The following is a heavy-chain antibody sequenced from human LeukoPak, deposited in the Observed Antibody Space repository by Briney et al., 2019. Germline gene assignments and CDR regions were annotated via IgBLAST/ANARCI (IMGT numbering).Heavy chain of an antibody. D-gene: IGHD5-24*01. J-gene: IGHJ5*02. Sequence: SVKVSCKASGGTFSSYGISWVRQAPGQGLEWMGRIIPILGVANYAQKFQGRVTITADKSTSTAYMELSSLRSEDTAVYYCARGQEMATNWLDPWGQGTLVTVYS. V-gene: IGHV1-69*04. CDR1: GGTFSSYG. CDR2: IIPILGVA. CDR3: ARGQEMATNWLDP.